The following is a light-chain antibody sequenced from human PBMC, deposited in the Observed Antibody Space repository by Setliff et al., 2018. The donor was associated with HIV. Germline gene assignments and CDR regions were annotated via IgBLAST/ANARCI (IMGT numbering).Light chain of an antibody. CDR3: CSYAGSTYGG. CDR1: SSDVGSYDL. CDR2: EVS. J-gene: IGLJ3*02. Sequence: QSALTQPASVSGSPGQSITISCTGTSSDVGSYDLVSWFQQHPGKAPKLMICEVSKRPAGVSNRFSGSKSGNTASLTISGLQAEDEADYYCCSYAGSTYGGFGGGTKGTVL. V-gene: IGLV2-23*02.